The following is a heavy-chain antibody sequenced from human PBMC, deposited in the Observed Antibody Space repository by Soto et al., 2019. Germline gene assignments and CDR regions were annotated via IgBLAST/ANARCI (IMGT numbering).Heavy chain of an antibody. Sequence: QITLKEAGPTLVKPTQPLTLTCTFFGFSLRTSGVGMGWIRHPPRKVLDWLALIYWDDDKRYTPSLTSTSTISEHTSKHQAALTTTHVDPLDTASLGCAHTMWQNSVMGYRGEGTLGTVSA. CDR3: AHTMWQNSVMGY. CDR1: GFSLRTSGVG. D-gene: IGHD1-26*01. J-gene: IGHJ4*02. CDR2: IYWDDDK. V-gene: IGHV2-5*02.